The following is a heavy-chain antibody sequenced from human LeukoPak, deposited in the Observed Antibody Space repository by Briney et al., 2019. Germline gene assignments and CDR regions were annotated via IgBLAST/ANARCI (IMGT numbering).Heavy chain of an antibody. CDR3: VRHRLPSSGWYLGYFDY. CDR1: GGSISSSSYY. D-gene: IGHD6-19*01. V-gene: IGHV4-39*01. J-gene: IGHJ4*02. CDR2: IYYSGST. Sequence: SETPSLTCTVSGGSISSSSYYWGWIRQPPGKGLEWIGSIYYSGSTYYNPSLKSRVTISVDTSKNQFSLKLSSVTAADTAVYYCVRHRLPSSGWYLGYFDYWGQGTLVTVSS.